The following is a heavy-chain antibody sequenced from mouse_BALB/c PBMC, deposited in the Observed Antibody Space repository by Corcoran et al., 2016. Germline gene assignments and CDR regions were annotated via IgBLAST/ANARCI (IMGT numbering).Heavy chain of an antibody. CDR3: ARNDGSSDDWYFDV. D-gene: IGHD1-1*01. Sequence: QVQLQQSGAELMKPGASVKISGKATGYTFSSYSIEGVKQRPGHGREWIGEILPGSGSTNYNEKFKGKATFTADTSSNTAYMQLSSLTSEDCVVYYCARNDGSSDDWYFDVWSAGTTATVSA. V-gene: IGHV1-9*01. CDR2: ILPGSGST. J-gene: IGHJ1*02. CDR1: GYTFSSYS.